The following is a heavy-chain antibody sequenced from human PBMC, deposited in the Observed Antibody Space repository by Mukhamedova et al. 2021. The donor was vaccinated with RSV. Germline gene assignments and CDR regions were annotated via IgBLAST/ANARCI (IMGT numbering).Heavy chain of an antibody. V-gene: IGHV5-51*01. J-gene: IGHJ6*03. Sequence: EYMGIIYPADSDTRYSPSFQGQVTISADKSIATVYLHWSSLKASDNATYYCTRGYSGLRSVMDVWGEGTTVTASS. D-gene: IGHD5-12*01. CDR3: TRGYSGLRSVMDV. CDR2: IYPADSDT.